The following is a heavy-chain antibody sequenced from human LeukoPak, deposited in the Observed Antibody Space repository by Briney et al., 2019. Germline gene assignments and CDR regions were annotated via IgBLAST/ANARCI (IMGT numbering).Heavy chain of an antibody. CDR2: INPNSGGT. CDR3: ARSNRYCSSTSCYLKTGNFYMDV. D-gene: IGHD2-2*01. V-gene: IGHV1-2*02. Sequence: ASVKVSCKASGYTFTGYYMPWVRQAPGQGLEWMGWINPNSGGTNYAQKFQGRVTMTRDTSISTAYMELSRLRSDDTAVYYCARSNRYCSSTSCYLKTGNFYMDVWGKGTTVTVSS. J-gene: IGHJ6*03. CDR1: GYTFTGYY.